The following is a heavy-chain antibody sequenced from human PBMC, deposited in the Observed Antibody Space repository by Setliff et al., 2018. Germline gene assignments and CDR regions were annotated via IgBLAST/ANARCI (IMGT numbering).Heavy chain of an antibody. V-gene: IGHV4-61*09. J-gene: IGHJ6*02. D-gene: IGHD3-10*01. CDR3: ARDHVYGSQYYYYYYGMDV. CDR2: IYSSGTT. CDR1: GDSLTRSSSW. Sequence: SETLSLTCSVFGDSLTRSSSWWGWIRQPAGKGLEWIGNIYSSGTTKYNPSLKSRVTISVDTSKRQFSLNLLSVTAADTAVYYCARDHVYGSQYYYYYYGMDVWGQGTTVTVSS.